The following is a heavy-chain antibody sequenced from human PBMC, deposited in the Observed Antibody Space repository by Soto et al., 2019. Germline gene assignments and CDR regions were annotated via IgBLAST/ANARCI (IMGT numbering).Heavy chain of an antibody. D-gene: IGHD3-3*01. CDR2: IYWNDDK. CDR3: ALRGYDFWSGYQDYFDY. CDR1: GFSLSISGVG. J-gene: IGHJ4*02. V-gene: IGHV2-5*01. Sequence: QITLKESGPTLVKPTQTLTLTCTFSGFSLSISGVGVGWIRQPPGKALEWLALIYWNDDKRYSPSLKSRLTITKDTSKNQVVLTMTNMDPVDTATYYCALRGYDFWSGYQDYFDYWGQGTLVTVSS.